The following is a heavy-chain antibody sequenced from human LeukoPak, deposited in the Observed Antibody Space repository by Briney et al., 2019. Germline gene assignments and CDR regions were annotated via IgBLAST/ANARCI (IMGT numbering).Heavy chain of an antibody. D-gene: IGHD2-15*01. V-gene: IGHV4-61*02. CDR3: ARGSPRVGFDY. CDR2: VYASGTT. Sequence: TLSLTCTVSRGSITSGTYYWTWIRQPAGKGLEWIGRVYASGTTNYNPSLKSRVTMSVDTSKNQFSLKLTSVTATDTAVYYCARGSPRVGFDYWGQGTLVTVSS. CDR1: RGSITSGTYY. J-gene: IGHJ4*02.